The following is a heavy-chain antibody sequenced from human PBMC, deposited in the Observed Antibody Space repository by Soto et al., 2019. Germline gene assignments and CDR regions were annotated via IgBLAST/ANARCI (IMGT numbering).Heavy chain of an antibody. D-gene: IGHD3-22*01. CDR1: GYSFTTYW. V-gene: IGHV5-51*01. Sequence: GESLKISCKGSGYSFTTYWIGWVRQMPGKGLEWMGIIYPGDSDTKYSPSFQGQVTISADKSISTAYLQWTSLKASDTAMYYCARVGSSGYYSVDYWGQGTLVTAPQ. CDR3: ARVGSSGYYSVDY. CDR2: IYPGDSDT. J-gene: IGHJ4*02.